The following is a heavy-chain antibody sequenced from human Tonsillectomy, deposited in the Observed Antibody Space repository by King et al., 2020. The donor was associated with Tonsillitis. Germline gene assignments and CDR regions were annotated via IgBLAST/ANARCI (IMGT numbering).Heavy chain of an antibody. CDR3: AKGNSGYYYVFDY. D-gene: IGHD3-22*01. Sequence: VQLVESGGGVVQPGGSLRLSCAASGFIFSSFGMHWVRQASGKGLEWVAFMRFGGSNTYYADSVKGRFTISRDNSKNTLYLQMNSLRPEDTAVYYCAKGNSGYYYVFDYWGQGTLVTVSS. J-gene: IGHJ4*02. V-gene: IGHV3-30*02. CDR2: MRFGGSNT. CDR1: GFIFSSFG.